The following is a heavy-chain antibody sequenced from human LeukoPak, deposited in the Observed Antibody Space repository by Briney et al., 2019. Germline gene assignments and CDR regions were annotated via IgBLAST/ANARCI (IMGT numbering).Heavy chain of an antibody. V-gene: IGHV1-46*01. J-gene: IGHJ5*02. CDR1: GYTFTNYY. CDR2: INPSGGST. Sequence: VASVTVSCKASGYTFTNYYMHWVRQAPGQGLEWMGIINPSGGSTSYAQKFQGRVTMTRDTSTSTVYMELSSLRSEDTAVYYCAKDRGRLLEGNWFDPWGQGTLVTVSS. CDR3: AKDRGRLLEGNWFDP. D-gene: IGHD3-3*01.